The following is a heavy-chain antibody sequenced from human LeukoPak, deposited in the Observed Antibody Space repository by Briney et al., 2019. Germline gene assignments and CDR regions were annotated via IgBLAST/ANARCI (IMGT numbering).Heavy chain of an antibody. J-gene: IGHJ4*02. CDR2: MNPNSGNT. Sequence: ASVKVSCKASGGTFSSYAISWVRQATGQGLEWLGWMNPNSGNTGYAQKFQGRVTMTRNTSISTAYMELSGLRSEDTAVYYCARKSNTSSGWFAFDYWGQGTLVTVSS. V-gene: IGHV1-8*02. CDR1: GGTFSSYA. CDR3: ARKSNTSSGWFAFDY. D-gene: IGHD6-19*01.